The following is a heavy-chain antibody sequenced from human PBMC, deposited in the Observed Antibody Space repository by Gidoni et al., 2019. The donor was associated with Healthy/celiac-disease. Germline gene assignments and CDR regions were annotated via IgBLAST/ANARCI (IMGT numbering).Heavy chain of an antibody. Sequence: EVQLVESGGGLVKPGGSLRRSCAASGLPFSSYSMTWVRQAPGKWLACVSYISSGSSYRDYADSVKGRFTISRDNAKNSLYLQMNSLRAEDTAVYYCARDMVQGAAVDYWGQGTLVTVSS. CDR3: ARDMVQGAAVDY. D-gene: IGHD3-10*01. CDR2: ISSGSSYR. J-gene: IGHJ4*02. CDR1: GLPFSSYS. V-gene: IGHV3-21*01.